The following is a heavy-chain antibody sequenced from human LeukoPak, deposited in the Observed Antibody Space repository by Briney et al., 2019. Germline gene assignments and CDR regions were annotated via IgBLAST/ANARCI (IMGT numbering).Heavy chain of an antibody. CDR2: ISWNGGST. Sequence: PGGSLRLSCAASGFTFDDYGMSWVRQAPGKGLEWVSGISWNGGSTVYADSVKGRFTISRDNAKNSLYLQMNSLRAEDTALYYCARDYGFYDSSGFFDYWGQGTLVTVSS. D-gene: IGHD3-22*01. CDR3: ARDYGFYDSSGFFDY. V-gene: IGHV3-20*04. J-gene: IGHJ4*02. CDR1: GFTFDDYG.